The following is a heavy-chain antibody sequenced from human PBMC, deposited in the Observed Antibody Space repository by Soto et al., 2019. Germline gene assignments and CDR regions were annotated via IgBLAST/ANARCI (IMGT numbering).Heavy chain of an antibody. D-gene: IGHD5-18*01. V-gene: IGHV5-10-1*01. J-gene: IGHJ6*02. CDR3: ARQGYSYGPYYYYYGMDV. CDR1: GYSFTSYW. CDR2: IDPSDSYT. Sequence: GESLKISCNGSGYSFTSYWISWVRQMPGKGLEWMGRIDPSDSYTNYSPSFQGHVTISADKSISTAYLQWSSLKASDTAMYYCARQGYSYGPYYYYYGMDVWGQGTTVTVSS.